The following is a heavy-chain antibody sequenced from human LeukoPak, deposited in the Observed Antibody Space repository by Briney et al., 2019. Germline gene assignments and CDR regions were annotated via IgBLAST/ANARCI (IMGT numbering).Heavy chain of an antibody. V-gene: IGHV1-18*01. CDR2: ISAYNGNT. CDR3: ARGPDYDFWSGYSNYYYMDV. J-gene: IGHJ6*03. CDR1: GYTFTSYG. Sequence: ASVKVSCKASGYTFTSYGISWVRQAPGQGLEWMGWISAYNGNTNYAQTLQGRVTMTTDTSTSTAYMELRSLRSDDTAVYYCARGPDYDFWSGYSNYYYMDVWGKGTTVTVSS. D-gene: IGHD3-3*01.